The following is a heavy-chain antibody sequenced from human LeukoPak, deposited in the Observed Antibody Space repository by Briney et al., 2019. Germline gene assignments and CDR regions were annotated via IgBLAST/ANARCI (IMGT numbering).Heavy chain of an antibody. CDR1: GFTFTSSA. J-gene: IGHJ4*02. CDR2: IVVGSGNT. Sequence: ASVKVSCKASGFTFTSSAMQWVRQARGQRLEWIGWIVVGSGNTNYAQKFQERVTITRDMSTSTAYMELSSLRSEDTAVYYCAADIVGVDGSGSFFDYWGQGTLVTVSS. CDR3: AADIVGVDGSGSFFDY. D-gene: IGHD3-10*01. V-gene: IGHV1-58*02.